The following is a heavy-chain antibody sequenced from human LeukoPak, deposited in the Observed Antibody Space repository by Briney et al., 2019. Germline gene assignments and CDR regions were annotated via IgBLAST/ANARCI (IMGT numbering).Heavy chain of an antibody. CDR2: ISGSGGST. J-gene: IGHJ4*02. D-gene: IGHD1-7*01. Sequence: PGKSLRLSCAASGFTFSSSAMTWVRQTPGKGLEWVSAISGSGGSTYYADSVKGRFTISRDNSKNTLSLQMNSLRAEDTAVYYCAKEGKTRNWNYSQAKPVYWGQGTLVTVSS. CDR3: AKEGKTRNWNYSQAKPVY. V-gene: IGHV3-23*01. CDR1: GFTFSSSA.